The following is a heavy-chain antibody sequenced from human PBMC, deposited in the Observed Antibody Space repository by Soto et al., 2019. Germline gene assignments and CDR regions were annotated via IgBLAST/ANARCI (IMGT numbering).Heavy chain of an antibody. Sequence: QVQLVQSGAEVKKPGSSVKVSCKASGGTFSSYTISWVRQAPGQGLEWMGRIIPILGITNYAQKFQGRVTITADKSTSTAYMELSSLRSEDTAVYYCARDCGSGLQYKDYWGQGTLVTVSS. J-gene: IGHJ4*02. D-gene: IGHD3-10*01. CDR2: IIPILGIT. CDR1: GGTFSSYT. V-gene: IGHV1-69*08. CDR3: ARDCGSGLQYKDY.